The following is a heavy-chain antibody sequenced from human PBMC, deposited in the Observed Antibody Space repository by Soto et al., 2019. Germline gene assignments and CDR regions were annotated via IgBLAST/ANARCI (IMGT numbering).Heavy chain of an antibody. D-gene: IGHD3-22*01. V-gene: IGHV3-23*01. CDR2: ITSSAGST. CDR1: GFTFSGYG. Sequence: PGGSLRLSCAASGFTFSGYGVTWVRQAPGKGLEWVSSITSSAGSTYYADPVKGRFTVSRDNSKNTLYLQMNSLRAEDTAVYYCARATYYYDSSGYYGYYFDYWGQGTLVTVSS. J-gene: IGHJ4*02. CDR3: ARATYYYDSSGYYGYYFDY.